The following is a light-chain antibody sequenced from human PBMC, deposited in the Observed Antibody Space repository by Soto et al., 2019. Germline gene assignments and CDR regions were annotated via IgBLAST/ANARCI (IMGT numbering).Light chain of an antibody. J-gene: IGLJ2*01. Sequence: QSALTQPPSASGSPGQSVTISCTGTSNDVGGYNYVSWCQQHPGKAPKLMMFEVSKRPSGVPDRFSGSKFGNTASLTVSGLQAEDEADYYCASYGGNNNLVFGGGTKLTVL. CDR3: ASYGGNNNLV. CDR1: SNDVGGYNY. V-gene: IGLV2-8*01. CDR2: EVS.